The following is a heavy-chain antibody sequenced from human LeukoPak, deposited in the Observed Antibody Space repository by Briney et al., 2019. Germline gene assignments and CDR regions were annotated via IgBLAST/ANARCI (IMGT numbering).Heavy chain of an antibody. CDR2: IRYDGSNK. CDR3: AKDLTSHIVVVPAAIGMDY. D-gene: IGHD2-2*01. Sequence: PGGSLRLSCAASGFTFSSYGMHWVRQAPGKGLEWVAFIRYDGSNKYYADSVKGRFTISRDNSKNTLYLQMNSLRAEDTAVYYCAKDLTSHIVVVPAAIGMDYWGQGTLVTASS. V-gene: IGHV3-30*02. J-gene: IGHJ4*02. CDR1: GFTFSSYG.